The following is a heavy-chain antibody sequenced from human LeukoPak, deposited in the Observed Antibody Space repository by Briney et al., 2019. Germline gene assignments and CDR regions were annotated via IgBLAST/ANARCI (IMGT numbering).Heavy chain of an antibody. CDR1: GGSISSSTHY. CDR3: ARTVAGKLVFDD. Sequence: PSETLSLTCTVSGGSISSSTHYWGWIRQTPGKGLEWTGSIYYSGNTYDSPSLKSRVTTSVDTSKNQFSLKLSSVTAADTAMYYCARTVAGKLVFDDWGQGALVTVS. J-gene: IGHJ4*02. CDR2: IYYSGNT. V-gene: IGHV4-39*07. D-gene: IGHD6-19*01.